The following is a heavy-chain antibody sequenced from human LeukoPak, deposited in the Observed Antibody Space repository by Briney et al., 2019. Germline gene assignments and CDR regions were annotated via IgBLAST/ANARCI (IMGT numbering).Heavy chain of an antibody. D-gene: IGHD2-2*02. CDR1: GFTFISYS. CDR2: ISSSSSTI. V-gene: IGHV3-48*04. J-gene: IGHJ6*03. CDR3: ARRVGYCSSPSCYTGSPFSYYYMDV. Sequence: PSGGSLRLSCAASGFTFISYSMNWVRQAPGRGLEWVSYISSSSSTIYYADSVKGRFTISRDNAKNSLYLQMNSLRAEDTDVYYCARRVGYCSSPSCYTGSPFSYYYMDVWGKGTTVTVSS.